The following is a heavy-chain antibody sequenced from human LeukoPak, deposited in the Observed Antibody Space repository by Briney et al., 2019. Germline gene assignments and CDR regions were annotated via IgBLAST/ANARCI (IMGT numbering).Heavy chain of an antibody. V-gene: IGHV3-48*03. D-gene: IGHD3-22*01. CDR1: GFTFSSYE. CDR3: ARDMRSGYYYDSSGYPEFDY. Sequence: PGGSLRLSCAASGFTFSSYEMNWVRQAPGKGLEWVSYISSSGSTIYYADSVKGRFTISRDNAKNSLYLQMNSLRAEDTAVYYCARDMRSGYYYDSSGYPEFDYWGQGTLVTVSS. CDR2: ISSSGSTI. J-gene: IGHJ4*02.